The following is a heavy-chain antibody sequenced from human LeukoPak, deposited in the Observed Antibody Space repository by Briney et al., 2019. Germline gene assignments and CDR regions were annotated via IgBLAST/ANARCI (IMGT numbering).Heavy chain of an antibody. D-gene: IGHD3-3*01. CDR3: ARHRVTIFGVVTYFDY. CDR1: GGSFSGYY. CDR2: VNHSGST. Sequence: PSETLSLTCAVYGGSFSGYYWSWIRQPPGKGLEWIGEVNHSGSTNYNPSLKSRVTVSVDTSKNQFSLKLSSVTAADTAVYYCARHRVTIFGVVTYFDYWGQGTLVTVSS. J-gene: IGHJ4*02. V-gene: IGHV4-34*01.